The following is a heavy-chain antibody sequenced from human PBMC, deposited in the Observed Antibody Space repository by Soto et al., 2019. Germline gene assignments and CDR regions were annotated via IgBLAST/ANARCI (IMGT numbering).Heavy chain of an antibody. Sequence: GGSLRLSCADSESTFSRYGMHWVRQAPGKGLEWVAFISSDAINKYYTDSVKGRFSISRDNSKNTLYLQMNSLRVEDTAIYYCVSWVSAHFDFWGPGTLVTVSS. D-gene: IGHD2-8*01. CDR2: ISSDAINK. CDR3: VSWVSAHFDF. CDR1: ESTFSRYG. V-gene: IGHV3-30*03. J-gene: IGHJ4*02.